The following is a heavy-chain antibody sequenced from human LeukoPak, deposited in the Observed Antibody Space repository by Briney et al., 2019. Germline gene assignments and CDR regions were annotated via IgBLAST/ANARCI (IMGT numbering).Heavy chain of an antibody. J-gene: IGHJ3*02. CDR2: ISYDGSNK. D-gene: IGHD3-16*01. V-gene: IGHV3-30-3*01. CDR3: ANLGNAFGI. Sequence: GGSLRLSCAASGFTFSSYAMHWVRQAPGKGLEWVAVISYDGSNKYYADSVKGRFTISRDNSKNTLYLQMNSLRAEDTAVYYCANLGNAFGIWGQGTMVTVSS. CDR1: GFTFSSYA.